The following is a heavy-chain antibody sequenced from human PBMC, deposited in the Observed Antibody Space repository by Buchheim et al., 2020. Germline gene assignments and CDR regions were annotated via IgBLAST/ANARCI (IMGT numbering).Heavy chain of an antibody. D-gene: IGHD6-6*01. CDR2: ISYDGSNK. V-gene: IGHV3-30-3*01. J-gene: IGHJ4*02. Sequence: QVQLVESGGGVVQPGRSLRLSCAASGFTFSSYAMHWVRQAPGKGLEWVAVISYDGSNKYYADSVKGRFTIFRDNAKNSLFLQMNSLRDEDTAVYYCARDSSSSSDFDYWGQGTL. CDR3: ARDSSSSSDFDY. CDR1: GFTFSSYA.